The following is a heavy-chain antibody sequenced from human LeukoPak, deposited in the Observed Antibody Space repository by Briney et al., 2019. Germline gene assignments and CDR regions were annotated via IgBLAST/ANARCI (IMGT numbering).Heavy chain of an antibody. Sequence: PGRSLRLSCAAPGFTFSSYGMHWVRQAPGKGLEWVAVIWYDGSNKYYADSVKGRFTISRDNSKNTLYLQMNSLRAEDTAVYYCARTRYTQHGWSDYWGQGTLVTVSS. V-gene: IGHV3-33*01. CDR2: IWYDGSNK. CDR1: GFTFSSYG. J-gene: IGHJ4*02. CDR3: ARTRYTQHGWSDY. D-gene: IGHD1-14*01.